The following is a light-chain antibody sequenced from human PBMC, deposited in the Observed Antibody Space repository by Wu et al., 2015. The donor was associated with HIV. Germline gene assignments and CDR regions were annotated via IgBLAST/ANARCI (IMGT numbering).Light chain of an antibody. CDR3: QQYNDWPLS. CDR2: GAS. V-gene: IGKV3-20*01. Sequence: EIVLTQSPGTLSLSPGERATLSCRASQSVSSSYLAWYQQKPGQAPRLLIYGASSRATGIPDRFSGSGSGTDFTLTISRLEPEDFAVYYCQQYNDWPLSFGGGPRWRSN. J-gene: IGKJ4*01. CDR1: QSVSSSY.